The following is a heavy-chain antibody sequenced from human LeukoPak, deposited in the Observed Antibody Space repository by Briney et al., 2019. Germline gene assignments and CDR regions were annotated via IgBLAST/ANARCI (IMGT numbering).Heavy chain of an antibody. J-gene: IGHJ3*02. Sequence: PGGSLRLSCAASGFTFSSYAMSWVRQAPGKGLEWVSAISGSGGSTCYADSVKGRFTISRDNSKNALYLQMNSLRAEDTAVYYCAKARDGYNLIPDAFDIWGQGTMVTVSS. D-gene: IGHD5-24*01. CDR3: AKARDGYNLIPDAFDI. CDR2: ISGSGGST. V-gene: IGHV3-23*01. CDR1: GFTFSSYA.